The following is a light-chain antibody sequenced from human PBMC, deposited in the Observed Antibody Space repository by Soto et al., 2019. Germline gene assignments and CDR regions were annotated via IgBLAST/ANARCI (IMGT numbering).Light chain of an antibody. Sequence: QSALTQPASVSGSPGQSITISCTGTSSDIGSYNIVSWYQQHPGKAPKLLIYEVSTRPSGISTRFSGSKSGDTASLTISGLQAEDEADYYCFSYAGSSTSVFGGGTKVTVL. CDR3: FSYAGSSTSV. J-gene: IGLJ3*02. CDR1: SSDIGSYNI. V-gene: IGLV2-23*02. CDR2: EVS.